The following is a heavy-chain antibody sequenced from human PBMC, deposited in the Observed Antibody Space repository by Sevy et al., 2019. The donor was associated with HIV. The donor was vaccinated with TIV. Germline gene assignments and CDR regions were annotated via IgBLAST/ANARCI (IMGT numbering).Heavy chain of an antibody. CDR2: ISGSGGSGDKT. V-gene: IGHV3-23*01. D-gene: IGHD3-22*01. J-gene: IGHJ4*02. CDR3: ARKYDSSGYFDY. Sequence: GGSLRLSCAASGFTFSSYDMNWVRQAPGKGLEWVSVISGSGGSGDKTNYADSVKGRFTISRDDSKNSLYLQLNSLRAEDTAIYYCARKYDSSGYFDYWGQGTLVTVSS. CDR1: GFTFSSYD.